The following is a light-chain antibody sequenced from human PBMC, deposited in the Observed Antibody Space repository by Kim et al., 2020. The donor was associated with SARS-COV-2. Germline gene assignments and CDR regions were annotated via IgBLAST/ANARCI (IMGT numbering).Light chain of an antibody. V-gene: IGLV6-57*01. CDR2: END. CDR1: SGSIANNF. Sequence: GKTVTISCTRSSGSIANNFVQWYQQRPGSSPTTVIYENDQRPSGVPDRFSGSIDSSANSASLTISGLKTEDEADYYCQSYDSSGWVLGGGTQLTVL. J-gene: IGLJ3*02. CDR3: QSYDSSGWV.